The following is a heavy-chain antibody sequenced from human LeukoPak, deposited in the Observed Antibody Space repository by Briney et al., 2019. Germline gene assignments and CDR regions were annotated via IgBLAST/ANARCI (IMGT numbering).Heavy chain of an antibody. CDR2: IWYDGSNK. V-gene: IGHV3-33*01. Sequence: PGVSLRLSCAASGFTFSSYGMHWVRQAPGKGLEWVAVIWYDGSNKYYADSVKGRFTISRDNSKNTLYLQMNSLRAEDTAVYYCARGEQQLAIYYYGMDVWGQGTTVTVSS. J-gene: IGHJ6*02. CDR1: GFTFSSYG. D-gene: IGHD6-13*01. CDR3: ARGEQQLAIYYYGMDV.